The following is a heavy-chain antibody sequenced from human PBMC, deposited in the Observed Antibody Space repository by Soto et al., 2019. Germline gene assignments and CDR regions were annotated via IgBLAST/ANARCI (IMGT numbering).Heavy chain of an antibody. CDR3: ARAPAMAYYFDY. Sequence: SVKVSCKASGGTFSSYAISWVRQAPGQGLEWMGGIIPIFGTANYAQKFQGRVTITADESTSTAYMELSSLRSEDTAVYYCARAPAMAYYFDYWGQGPLVTVYS. CDR1: GGTFSSYA. D-gene: IGHD5-18*01. CDR2: IIPIFGTA. V-gene: IGHV1-69*13. J-gene: IGHJ4*02.